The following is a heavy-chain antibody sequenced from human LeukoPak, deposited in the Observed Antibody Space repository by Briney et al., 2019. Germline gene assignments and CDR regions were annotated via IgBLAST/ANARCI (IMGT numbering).Heavy chain of an antibody. V-gene: IGHV4-4*09. CDR1: GGSISSYY. Sequence: SETLSLTCTVSGGSISSYYRSWIRQPPGKGLEWIGYIYTSGSTNYNPSLKSRVTISVDTSKNQFSLKLSSVTAADTAVYYCARLNGYGSGSFFDYWGQGTLVTVSS. D-gene: IGHD3-10*01. CDR2: IYTSGST. J-gene: IGHJ4*02. CDR3: ARLNGYGSGSFFDY.